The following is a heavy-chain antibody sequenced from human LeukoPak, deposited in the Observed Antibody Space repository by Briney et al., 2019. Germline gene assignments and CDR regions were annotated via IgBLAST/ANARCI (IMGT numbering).Heavy chain of an antibody. CDR2: INHSGST. D-gene: IGHD1-26*01. CDR1: GGSFSGYY. V-gene: IGHV4-34*01. CDR3: ARGRIAISGSYAY. J-gene: IGHJ4*02. Sequence: PSETLSLTCAVYGGSFSGYYWSWIRQPPGKGLEWIGEINHSGSTNYYPSLKSRVTISVDTSKNQFSLKLSSVTAADTAVYYCARGRIAISGSYAYWGQGTLVTVSS.